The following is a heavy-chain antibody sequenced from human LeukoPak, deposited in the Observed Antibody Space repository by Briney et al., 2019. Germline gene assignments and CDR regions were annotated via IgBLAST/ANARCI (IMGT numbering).Heavy chain of an antibody. V-gene: IGHV1-3*04. D-gene: IGHD3-10*01. CDR1: GYTFTSYA. CDR2: INTGNGNT. J-gene: IGHJ4*02. CDR3: ARDESYAVY. Sequence: GASVKVSCKASGYTFTSYAMHWVRQAPGQRLEWMGWINTGNGNTKYSQNFQGRVTITRDTSASTAYMDLGSLRSEDTAVYYCARDESYAVYWGQGTLVTVSS.